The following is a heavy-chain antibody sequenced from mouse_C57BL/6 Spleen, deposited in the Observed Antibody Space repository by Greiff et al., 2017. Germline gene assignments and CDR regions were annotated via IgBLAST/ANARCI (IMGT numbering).Heavy chain of an antibody. CDR2: ISNGGGST. Sequence: EVKLMESGGGLVQPGGSLKLSCAASGFTFSDYYMYWVRQTPEKRLEWVAYISNGGGSTYYPDTVKGRFTISRDNAKNTLYLQMSRLKSEDTAMYYCARRRDGYDGAMDYWGQGTSVTVSS. J-gene: IGHJ4*01. CDR3: ARRRDGYDGAMDY. CDR1: GFTFSDYY. V-gene: IGHV5-12*01. D-gene: IGHD2-2*01.